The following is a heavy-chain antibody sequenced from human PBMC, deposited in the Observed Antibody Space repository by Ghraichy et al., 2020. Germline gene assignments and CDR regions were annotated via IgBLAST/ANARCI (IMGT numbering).Heavy chain of an antibody. CDR1: GYTFTSYG. V-gene: IGHV1-18*04. Sequence: ASVKVSCKASGYTFTSYGISWVRQAPGQGLEWMGWISAYNGNTNYAQKLQGRVTMTTDTSTSTAYMELRSLRSDDTAVYYCARALGGFWSGFTDYWGQGTLVTVSS. D-gene: IGHD3-3*01. CDR3: ARALGGFWSGFTDY. J-gene: IGHJ4*02. CDR2: ISAYNGNT.